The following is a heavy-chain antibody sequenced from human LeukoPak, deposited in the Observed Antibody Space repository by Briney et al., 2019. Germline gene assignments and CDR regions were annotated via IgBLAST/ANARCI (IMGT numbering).Heavy chain of an antibody. Sequence: GESLKISCKGSGYNFTTYWIGWVRQMPGKGLEWMGIIYPGDSDTRYSPSFQGQVSISVGKSISTAYLQWSSLKASDTAMYYCARTARGVVAAYFDYWGQGTLVTVSS. CDR3: ARTARGVVAAYFDY. J-gene: IGHJ4*02. D-gene: IGHD3-10*01. CDR2: IYPGDSDT. V-gene: IGHV5-51*01. CDR1: GYNFTTYW.